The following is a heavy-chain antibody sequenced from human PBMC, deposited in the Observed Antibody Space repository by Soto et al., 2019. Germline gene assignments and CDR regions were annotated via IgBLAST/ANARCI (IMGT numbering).Heavy chain of an antibody. J-gene: IGHJ5*02. CDR1: GGSISSGGYY. CDR2: IYYSGST. V-gene: IGHV4-31*03. CDR3: ARDIAAAGINWFDP. Sequence: PSETLSLTCTVSGGSISSGGYYWSWIRQHPGKGLEWIGYIYYSGSTYYNPSLKSRVTISVDTSKNQFSLKLSSVTAADTAVYYCARDIAAAGINWFDPWGQGTLVTVSS. D-gene: IGHD6-13*01.